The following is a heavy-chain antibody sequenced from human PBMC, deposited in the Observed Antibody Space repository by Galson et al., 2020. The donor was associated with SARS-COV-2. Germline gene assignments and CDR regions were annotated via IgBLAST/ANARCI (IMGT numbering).Heavy chain of an antibody. D-gene: IGHD3-22*01. J-gene: IGHJ4*02. CDR1: GYTFSGNY. CDR3: ARDSYYYDNSGYFNL. CDR2: INPNGGGT. V-gene: IGHV1-2*02. Sequence: ASVKVSCKASGYTFSGNYIHWVRQVLGQGLEWMGWINPNGGGTSYALRFQGRVTMTRDTSITTAYMELSRLTSDDTAVYYCARDSYYYDNSGYFNLWGQGSLVTVSS.